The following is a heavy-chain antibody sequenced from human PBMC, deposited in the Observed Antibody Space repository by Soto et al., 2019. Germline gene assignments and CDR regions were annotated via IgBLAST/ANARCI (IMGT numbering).Heavy chain of an antibody. CDR1: GFTFSSYD. V-gene: IGHV3-13*01. D-gene: IGHD3-22*01. CDR2: IGTAGDT. J-gene: IGHJ4*02. CDR3: ARAGRYYDSSGYCFDY. Sequence: GGSLRLSCAASGFTFSSYDMHWVRQATGKGLEWVSAIGTAGDTYYPGSVKGRFTISRENAKNSLYLQMNSLRAGDTAVYYCARAGRYYDSSGYCFDYWGQGTLVTVSS.